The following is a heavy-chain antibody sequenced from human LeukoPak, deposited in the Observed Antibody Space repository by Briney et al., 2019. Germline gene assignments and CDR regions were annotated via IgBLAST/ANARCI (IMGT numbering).Heavy chain of an antibody. V-gene: IGHV4-30-4*01. CDR2: TYYSGST. J-gene: IGHJ5*02. D-gene: IGHD3-22*01. CDR3: ARPYYYDSRIDP. Sequence: SQTLSLTCTVSGGSISSGDYYWSWIRQPPGKGLEWIGYTYYSGSTYYNPSLMNRVSISVDTSKNQFSLNLSSVTAADTAVYYCARPYYYDSRIDPWGQGTLVTVSS. CDR1: GGSISSGDYY.